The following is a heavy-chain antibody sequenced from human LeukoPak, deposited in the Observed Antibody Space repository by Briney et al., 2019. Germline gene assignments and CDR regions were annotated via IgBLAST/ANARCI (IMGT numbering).Heavy chain of an antibody. J-gene: IGHJ6*02. D-gene: IGHD1-26*01. Sequence: GGSLRLSCAASGFTFSSYAMHWVRQAPGKGLEWVAVISYDGSNKYYADSVKGRFTISRDNSKNTLYLQMNSLRAEDTAVYYCARVEWELRNYYYYYGMDVWGQGTTVTVSS. CDR3: ARVEWELRNYYYYYGMDV. CDR1: GFTFSSYA. CDR2: ISYDGSNK. V-gene: IGHV3-30-3*01.